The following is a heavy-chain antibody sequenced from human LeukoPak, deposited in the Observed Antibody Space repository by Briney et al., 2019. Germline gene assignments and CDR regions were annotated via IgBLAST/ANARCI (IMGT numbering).Heavy chain of an antibody. J-gene: IGHJ6*04. CDR3: AELGITMIGGV. Sequence: GGSLRLSCAASGFTFSNYNMNWVRQTPGKGLEWVSSIISSTSYIYYADSVKGRFTISRDNAKNSLYLQMNSLRAEDTAVYYCAELGITMIGGVWGKGTTVTISS. V-gene: IGHV3-21*01. CDR2: IISSTSYI. CDR1: GFTFSNYN. D-gene: IGHD3-10*02.